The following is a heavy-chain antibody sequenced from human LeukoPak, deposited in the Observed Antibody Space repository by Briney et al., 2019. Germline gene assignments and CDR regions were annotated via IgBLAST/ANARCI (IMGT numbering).Heavy chain of an antibody. CDR1: GGSFNGYY. J-gene: IGHJ5*02. CDR3: ARGLDYGDNYNWFDP. CDR2: INHSGST. Sequence: SETLSLTCAVYGGSFNGYYWSWIRQPPGKGLEWIGEINHSGSTNYNPSLKSRVTISVDTSKNQFSLKLSSVTAADTAVYYCARGLDYGDNYNWFDPWGQGTLVTVSS. V-gene: IGHV4-34*01. D-gene: IGHD4-17*01.